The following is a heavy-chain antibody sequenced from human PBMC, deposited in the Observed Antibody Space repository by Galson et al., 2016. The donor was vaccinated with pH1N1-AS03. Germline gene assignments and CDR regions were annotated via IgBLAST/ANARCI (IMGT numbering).Heavy chain of an antibody. Sequence: SLRLSCAASGFTFSNLRMHWVRQGPGKGLVWVARVNGDGSSTTYADSVKGRFTISRDNAKNTVYLQMISLRAEDTAVYYCATGRGYYYEYWGQGALVTVSS. CDR1: GFTFSNLR. CDR3: ATGRGYYYEY. CDR2: VNGDGSST. J-gene: IGHJ4*02. D-gene: IGHD3-10*01. V-gene: IGHV3-74*01.